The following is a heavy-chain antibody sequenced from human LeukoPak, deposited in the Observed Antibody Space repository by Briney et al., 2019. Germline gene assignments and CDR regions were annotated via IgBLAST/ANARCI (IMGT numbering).Heavy chain of an antibody. V-gene: IGHV3-23*01. CDR1: GFTFSTYA. CDR2: ISGSGGST. Sequence: GGSLRLSCAASGFTFSTYAMSWVRQAPGKGLEWVSAISGSGGSTYYADSVRGRFTISRDNSKNTLYLQMNSLRAEDTALYYCAKDKDGDYEVGYYYYGLDVWGQGTTVTVSS. J-gene: IGHJ6*02. D-gene: IGHD4-17*01. CDR3: AKDKDGDYEVGYYYYGLDV.